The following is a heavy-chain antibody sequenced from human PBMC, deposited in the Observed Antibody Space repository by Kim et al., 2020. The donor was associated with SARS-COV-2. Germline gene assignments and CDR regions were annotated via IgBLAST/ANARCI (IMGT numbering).Heavy chain of an antibody. CDR2: MNPNSGDT. CDR1: GYTFSNYD. J-gene: IGHJ4*02. D-gene: IGHD4-17*01. CDR3: TREGPSGDYAY. Sequence: ASVKVSCETSGYTFSNYDLNWVRQASGQGLEWLGWMNPNSGDTGYAQKFKGRVIMTRNTSTKTAYLELISLKSDDTAMYYCTREGPSGDYAYWGQGTLVTVSS. V-gene: IGHV1-8*02.